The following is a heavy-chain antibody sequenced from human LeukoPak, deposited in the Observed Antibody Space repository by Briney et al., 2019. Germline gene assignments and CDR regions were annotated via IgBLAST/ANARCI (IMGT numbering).Heavy chain of an antibody. CDR2: ISYDGSNK. D-gene: IGHD2-21*02. J-gene: IGHJ4*02. V-gene: IGHV3-30-3*01. CDR3: ARDRSLVVVTAITVGYSDY. CDR1: GFTFSSYA. Sequence: AGGSLRLSCAASGFTFSSYAMHWVRQAPGKGLEWVAVISYDGSNKYYADSVKGRFTISRDNSKNTLYLQMNSLRAEDTAVYYCARDRSLVVVTAITVGYSDYWGQGTLVTVSS.